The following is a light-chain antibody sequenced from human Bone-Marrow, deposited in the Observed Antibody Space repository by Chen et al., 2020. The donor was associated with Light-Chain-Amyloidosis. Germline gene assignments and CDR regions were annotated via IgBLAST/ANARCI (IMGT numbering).Light chain of an antibody. Sequence: EIVLTQSPGTLSLSPGERATLSCRASQSVSSSYLAWYQQKPGQAPRLLIYGASSRATGIPDRFSGSGSGTDFTLTISRLEPEDFAVYYCQQYGSSPPGITFGQGIRLEIK. J-gene: IGKJ5*01. CDR2: GAS. CDR3: QQYGSSPPGIT. V-gene: IGKV3-20*01. CDR1: QSVSSSY.